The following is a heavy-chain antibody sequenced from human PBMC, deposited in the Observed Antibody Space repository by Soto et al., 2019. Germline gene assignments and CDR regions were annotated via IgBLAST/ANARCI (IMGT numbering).Heavy chain of an antibody. CDR3: SRDLVGYSSGWSGDAFDI. J-gene: IGHJ3*02. Sequence: ASVKVSCKASGYTFTSYGISWVRQAPGQGLEWMGWISAYNGNTNYAQKLQGRVTMTTDTSTSTAYMELRSLRSDDTAVYYCSRDLVGYSSGWSGDAFDIWGQGTMVTVS. CDR1: GYTFTSYG. CDR2: ISAYNGNT. V-gene: IGHV1-18*01. D-gene: IGHD6-19*01.